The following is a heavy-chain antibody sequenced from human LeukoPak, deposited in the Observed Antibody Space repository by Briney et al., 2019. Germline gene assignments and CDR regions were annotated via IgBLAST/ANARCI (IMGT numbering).Heavy chain of an antibody. CDR1: GGTFNSYA. CDR3: ARDRNYYDSSGYKHYGPYYCYYYMDV. J-gene: IGHJ6*03. CDR2: IIPIFGTA. V-gene: IGHV1-69*05. Sequence: SVKVSCKASGGTFNSYAISWVRQAPGQGLEWMGRIIPIFGTANYAQKFQGRATITTDESMSTAYRELSSLRSEDTAVYYCARDRNYYDSSGYKHYGPYYCYYYMDVWGKGTTVTVSS. D-gene: IGHD3-22*01.